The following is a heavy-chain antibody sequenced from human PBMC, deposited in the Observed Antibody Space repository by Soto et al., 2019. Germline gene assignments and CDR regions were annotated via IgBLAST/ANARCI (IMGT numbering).Heavy chain of an antibody. CDR2: ITGGSGST. Sequence: GGSLRLSCAVSGFTLSSYGMSWVRQAPGKGLEWVSSITGGSGSTYHADSVKGRFSISRDTSTNTLYLQMNTLRAEDTAVYHCAKDHRRNPYGHGYWGQGTLVTVSS. D-gene: IGHD3-10*01. CDR3: AKDHRRNPYGHGY. J-gene: IGHJ4*02. V-gene: IGHV3-23*01. CDR1: GFTLSSYG.